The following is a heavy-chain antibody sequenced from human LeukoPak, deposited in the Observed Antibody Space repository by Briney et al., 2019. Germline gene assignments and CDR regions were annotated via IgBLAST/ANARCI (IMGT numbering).Heavy chain of an antibody. CDR2: IYYSGST. CDR1: GGSISSSSYY. J-gene: IGHJ4*02. D-gene: IGHD3-22*01. V-gene: IGHV4-39*01. Sequence: SETLSLTCTVSGGSISSSSYYWGWIRQPPGKGLEWIGSIYYSGSTYHNPSLKSRVTISVDTSKNQFSLKLSSVTAADTAVYYCARHPNPYYYDSSGYPFDYWGQGTLVTVSS. CDR3: ARHPNPYYYDSSGYPFDY.